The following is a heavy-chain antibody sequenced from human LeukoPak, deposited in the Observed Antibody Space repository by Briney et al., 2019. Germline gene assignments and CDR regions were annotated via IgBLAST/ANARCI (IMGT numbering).Heavy chain of an antibody. CDR2: ISGRSGTI. Sequence: PGGSLRLSCAASGFTFSSFSMNWVRQAPGKGLEWVSYISGRSGTISYADSVKGRFTISADYAKNSLFLQMNSLRAEDTAVYYCARDVSYAFDHWGQGTLVTVSS. J-gene: IGHJ4*02. D-gene: IGHD3-16*01. V-gene: IGHV3-48*01. CDR3: ARDVSYAFDH. CDR1: GFTFSSFS.